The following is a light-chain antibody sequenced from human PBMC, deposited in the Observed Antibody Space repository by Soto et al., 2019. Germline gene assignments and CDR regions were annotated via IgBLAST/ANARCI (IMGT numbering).Light chain of an antibody. CDR1: LAISNY. J-gene: IGKJ5*01. CDR2: AGS. Sequence: IQLTQSPSSLSASLGERVKITCRASLAISNYLVLYQQKPGKAPKLLMFAGSTLQSGVPSRFSGSGSGTDVTFSISSLQPEDFATYYCQQLNSFPITFGQGTRLEIK. V-gene: IGKV1-9*01. CDR3: QQLNSFPIT.